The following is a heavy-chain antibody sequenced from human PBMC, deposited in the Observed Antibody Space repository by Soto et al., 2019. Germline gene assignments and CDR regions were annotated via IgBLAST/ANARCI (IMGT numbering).Heavy chain of an antibody. Sequence: QVQLVQSGAEEKKPGASVKVSCKASGYTFTSSAMHWVRQAPGQRLEWMGWINAGNGNTTYSQKFQGRVTITRDTSASTAHMELSSLRSEDTAVYYCARSIVVVTALDYWGQGTLVTVSS. J-gene: IGHJ4*02. CDR1: GYTFTSSA. CDR2: INAGNGNT. V-gene: IGHV1-3*05. CDR3: ARSIVVVTALDY. D-gene: IGHD2-21*02.